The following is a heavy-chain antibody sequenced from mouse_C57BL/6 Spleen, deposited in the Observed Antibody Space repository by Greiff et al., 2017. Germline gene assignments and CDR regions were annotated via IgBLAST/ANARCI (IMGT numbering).Heavy chain of an antibody. J-gene: IGHJ1*03. CDR2: IYPGDGDT. Sequence: QVQLQQSGPELVKPGASVKISCKASGYAFSSSWMNWVKQRPGKGLEWIGRIYPGDGDTNYNGKFKGKATLTADKSSSTAYMQLSSLASEDCAVYFCANNYYGYFDVWGTGTTVTVSS. V-gene: IGHV1-82*01. CDR3: ANNYYGYFDV. CDR1: GYAFSSSW.